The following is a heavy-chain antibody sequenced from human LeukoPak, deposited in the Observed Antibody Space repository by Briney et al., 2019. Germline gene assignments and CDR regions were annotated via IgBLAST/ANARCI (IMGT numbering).Heavy chain of an antibody. CDR3: ARGPTTVTGMDV. V-gene: IGHV3-7*01. J-gene: IGHJ6*03. CDR2: IKKDGSEK. CDR1: GFTFSSYW. Sequence: PAGSLRLSCAASGFTFSSYWMTWVRQAPGKGLEWVAKIKKDGSEKDYVDSVKGRFTISRDNAKNSLYLQMNSLRAEDTAVYYCARGPTTVTGMDVWGKGTTVTVSS. D-gene: IGHD4-17*01.